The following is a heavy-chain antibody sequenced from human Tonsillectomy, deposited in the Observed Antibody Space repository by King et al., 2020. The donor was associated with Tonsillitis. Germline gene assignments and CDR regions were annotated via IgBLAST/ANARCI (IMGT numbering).Heavy chain of an antibody. J-gene: IGHJ6*03. V-gene: IGHV4-59*01. CDR1: GGSISSYY. CDR3: ARAWFGYNMDV. D-gene: IGHD3-10*01. CDR2: IYNSGST. Sequence: HVQLQESGPGLVKPSETLSLTCTVSGGSISSYYWSWIRQPPGKGLEWIGYIYNSGSTNYNPSLKSRVTISVDTSKNQFSLKLSSVTAADTAVYYCARAWFGYNMDVWGKGTTVTVSS.